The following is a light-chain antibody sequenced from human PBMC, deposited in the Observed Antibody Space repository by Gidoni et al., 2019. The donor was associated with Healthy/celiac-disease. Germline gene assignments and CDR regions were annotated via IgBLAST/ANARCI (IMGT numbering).Light chain of an antibody. Sequence: DIQLTQSPSYLSASVGDRVTIPCRASQSISSYLNWYQQKPGKAPKLLIYAASSLQIGVQSRFSGSVSGTDFTLTISSLQPEDFATYYCQQSYSTPYTFGQGTKLEIK. CDR2: AAS. CDR1: QSISSY. V-gene: IGKV1-39*01. J-gene: IGKJ2*01. CDR3: QQSYSTPYT.